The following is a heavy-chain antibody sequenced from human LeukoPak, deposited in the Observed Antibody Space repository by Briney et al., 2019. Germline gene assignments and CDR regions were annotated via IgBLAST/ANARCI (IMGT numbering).Heavy chain of an antibody. V-gene: IGHV3-21*01. Sequence: PGGSLRLSCAASGFTFSSYSMNWVRQAPGKGLEWVSSISSSSSYIYYADSVKGRFTISRDNAKNSLYLQMNSLRAEDPAVYYCARDGGHYGGNSFDYWGQGTLVTVSS. CDR2: ISSSSSYI. D-gene: IGHD4-23*01. CDR3: ARDGGHYGGNSFDY. CDR1: GFTFSSYS. J-gene: IGHJ4*02.